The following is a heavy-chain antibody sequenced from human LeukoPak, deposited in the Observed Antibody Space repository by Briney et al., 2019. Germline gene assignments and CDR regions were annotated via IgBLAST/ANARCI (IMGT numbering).Heavy chain of an antibody. CDR1: GYTFTGYY. CDR3: ARAASRDGYNDY. CDR2: INPNSGGT. D-gene: IGHD5-24*01. J-gene: IGHJ4*02. Sequence: ASVKVSCKASGYTFTGYYMHWVRQAPGQGLEWMGRINPNSGGTNYAQKFQGRVTMTTDTSTSTAYMELRSLRSDDTAVYYCARAASRDGYNDYWGQGTLVTVSS. V-gene: IGHV1-2*06.